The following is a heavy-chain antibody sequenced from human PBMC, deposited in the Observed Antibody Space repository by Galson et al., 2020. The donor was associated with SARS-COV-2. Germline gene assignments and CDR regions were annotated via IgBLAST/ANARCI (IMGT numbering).Heavy chain of an antibody. D-gene: IGHD2-2*01. J-gene: IGHJ5*02. V-gene: IGHV3-64D*06. Sequence: GGSLRLSCSASGFIFSDYAMHWVRQAPGKGLEYVSPMSPNWGTSFYTDSVNGRFTMSRDNSENMFYLQMTALRLEDTGFYYCLSYSSTRQNHWGQGTLVTVSS. CDR1: GFIFSDYA. CDR2: MSPNWGTS. CDR3: LSYSSTRQNH.